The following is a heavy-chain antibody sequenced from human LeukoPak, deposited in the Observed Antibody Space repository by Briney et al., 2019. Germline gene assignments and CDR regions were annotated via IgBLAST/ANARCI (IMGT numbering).Heavy chain of an antibody. V-gene: IGHV3-73*01. J-gene: IGHJ4*02. CDR1: GFTFSGSA. CDR3: TSSYYDFWSGYPDY. D-gene: IGHD3-3*01. Sequence: PGGSLRLSCAASGFTFSGSAMHWVRQASGKVLEWVGRIRSKANSYATAYAASVKGRFTISRDDSKNTAYLQMNSLKTEDTAVYYCTSSYYDFWSGYPDYWGQGTLVTVSS. CDR2: IRSKANSYAT.